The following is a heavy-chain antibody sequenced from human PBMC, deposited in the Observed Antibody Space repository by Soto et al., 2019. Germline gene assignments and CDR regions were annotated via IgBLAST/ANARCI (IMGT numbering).Heavy chain of an antibody. CDR3: AKDSGYCSSGRCYPGNY. D-gene: IGHD2-15*01. CDR1: GFTLNIYG. J-gene: IGHJ4*02. V-gene: IGHV3-30*18. Sequence: QVQLVESGGGVVQPGRSQRLSCAASGFTLNIYGMLGVRQATGKGLEGGGVISYDGSNKYYADSVKGRFTISRDNSKNTLYLQMNSLRVEDTAVYYCAKDSGYCSSGRCYPGNYWGQGTLVTVSS. CDR2: ISYDGSNK.